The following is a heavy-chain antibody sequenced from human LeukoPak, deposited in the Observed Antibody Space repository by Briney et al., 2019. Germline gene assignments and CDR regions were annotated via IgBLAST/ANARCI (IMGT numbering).Heavy chain of an antibody. Sequence: SETLSLTCTVSGGSVRRGNYYWTWIRQPAGSGLEWIGRIYTSGTTDYNPSLRTRVTISVDASRNQFSLNLSSVTAADTAVYYCARGRDSRGYQFKGFDYWGQGTLVTVSS. D-gene: IGHD3-22*01. CDR2: IYTSGTT. CDR1: GGSVRRGNYY. V-gene: IGHV4-61*02. CDR3: ARGRDSRGYQFKGFDY. J-gene: IGHJ4*02.